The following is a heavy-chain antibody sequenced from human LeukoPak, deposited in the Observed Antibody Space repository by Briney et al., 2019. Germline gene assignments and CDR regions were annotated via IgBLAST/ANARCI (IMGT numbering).Heavy chain of an antibody. CDR2: ISGSGGII. J-gene: IGHJ4*02. V-gene: IGHV3-23*01. Sequence: GGSLRLSCAASGFTFSTFAMTWVRQAPGKGLEWVSLISGSGGIIYYADSVNGRFTISRDNSKNTLYLQMHSLRAEDTTVYYCAARPGEVAVPFDYWGQGTLVTVSS. CDR3: AARPGEVAVPFDY. CDR1: GFTFSTFA. D-gene: IGHD2-15*01.